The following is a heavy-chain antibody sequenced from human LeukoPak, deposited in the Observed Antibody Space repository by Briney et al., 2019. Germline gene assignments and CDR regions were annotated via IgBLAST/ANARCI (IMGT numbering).Heavy chain of an antibody. CDR3: GRKTGVTGEAFDC. V-gene: IGHV3-21*04. D-gene: IGHD7-27*01. Sequence: GGSLRLSCAASGFTFSSYSMNWVRQAPGKGLEWVSSISSSSSYIYYADSVKGRFTISRDNAKNSVYLQMNSLRTEDTAVYYCGRKTGVTGEAFDCWGQGTLVTVSS. CDR2: ISSSSSYI. J-gene: IGHJ4*02. CDR1: GFTFSSYS.